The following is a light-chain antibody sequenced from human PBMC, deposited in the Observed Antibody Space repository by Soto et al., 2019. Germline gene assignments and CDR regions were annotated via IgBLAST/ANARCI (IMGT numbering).Light chain of an antibody. J-gene: IGLJ2*01. Sequence: SYELAQPPSVSAAPGQTARITCGGNNIGGKSVHWYQQKPGQAPGLVVYDDSDRPTGIPERFSGSNSGNTATLTISRVEAGDEADYYCQVRDNSRYQVVFGGGTKLTVL. CDR3: QVRDNSRYQVV. CDR2: DDS. CDR1: NIGGKS. V-gene: IGLV3-21*02.